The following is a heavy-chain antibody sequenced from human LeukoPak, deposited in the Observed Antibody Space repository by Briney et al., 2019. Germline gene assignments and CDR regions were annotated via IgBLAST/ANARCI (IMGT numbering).Heavy chain of an antibody. CDR1: GGSISSGDYY. D-gene: IGHD1/OR15-1a*01. CDR2: IYYSGST. J-gene: IGHJ3*02. CDR3: ARRTGPWDAFDI. Sequence: SETLSLTCTVSGGSISSGDYYWSWIRQPPGKGLEWIGYIYYSGSTYYNPSLKSRVTISVDTSKNQFSLKLSSVTAADTVVYYCARRTGPWDAFDIWGQGTMVTVSS. V-gene: IGHV4-30-4*08.